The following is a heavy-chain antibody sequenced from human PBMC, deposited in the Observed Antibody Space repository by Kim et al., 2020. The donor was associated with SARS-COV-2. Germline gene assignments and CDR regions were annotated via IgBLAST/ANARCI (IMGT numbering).Heavy chain of an antibody. J-gene: IGHJ6*02. CDR2: INAYNGNT. CDR1: GYTFTSYC. CDR3: ASGESWSSSWYYYYGMEV. D-gene: IGHD6-13*01. V-gene: IGHV1-18*01. Sequence: ASVKVSCKASGYTFTSYCINWVRQAPGQGLEWMGWINAYNGNTNYAQKLQGRVTMTTDTSTSTAYMELRSLRSDDTAVYYCASGESWSSSWYYYYGMEVWGQGTTVTVSS.